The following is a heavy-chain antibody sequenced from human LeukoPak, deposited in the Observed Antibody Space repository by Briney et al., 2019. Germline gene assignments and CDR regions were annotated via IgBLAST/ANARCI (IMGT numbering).Heavy chain of an antibody. J-gene: IGHJ5*02. CDR3: ARGDQIVVVPAVWFDP. D-gene: IGHD2-2*01. CDR1: GYTYTSYD. CDR2: MNPNSGNT. Sequence: ASVKVSCKASGYTYTSYDINWVRQATGQGLEWMGWMNPNSGNTGYAQKFQGRVTITRNTSISTAYMELSSLRSEDTAVYYCARGDQIVVVPAVWFDPWGQGTLVTVSS. V-gene: IGHV1-8*03.